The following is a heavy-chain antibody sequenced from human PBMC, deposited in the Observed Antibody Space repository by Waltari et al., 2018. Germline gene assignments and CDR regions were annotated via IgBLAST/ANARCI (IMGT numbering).Heavy chain of an antibody. Sequence: QGQLQRRGEALLKPAEPLSFTCSVHGGSFSGYYWSWLGPRQGKGLEWIGEIKCGCSTNYNPPLKRRVTTSVDTSKLQFSLQLSAVTAADTAVYYCARCTWSVTTVTTVASFDYWGQGTLVTVSS. CDR3: ARCTWSVTTVTTVASFDY. CDR1: GGSFSGYY. V-gene: IGHV4-34*01. J-gene: IGHJ4*01. CDR2: IKCGCST. D-gene: IGHD4-17*01.